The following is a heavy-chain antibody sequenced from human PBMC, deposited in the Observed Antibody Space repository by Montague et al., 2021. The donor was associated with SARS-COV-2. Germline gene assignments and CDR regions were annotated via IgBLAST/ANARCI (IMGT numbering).Heavy chain of an antibody. V-gene: IGHV4-61*09. CDR1: GASISSANDY. D-gene: IGHD6-19*01. Sequence: TLSLTCSVSGASISSANDYWTWIRQPAGKGLEWIGHISTSGSSSYNPSLKSRVTIILDTAKQQFSLELTSVTAADTAVYYCASDRRGMAMAGRAYYYYCMDVWGKGTTVTVSS. CDR3: ASDRRGMAMAGRAYYYYCMDV. CDR2: ISTSGSS. J-gene: IGHJ6*03.